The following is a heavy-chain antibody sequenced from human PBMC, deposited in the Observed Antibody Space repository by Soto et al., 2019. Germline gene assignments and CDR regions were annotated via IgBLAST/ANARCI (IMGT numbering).Heavy chain of an antibody. CDR3: AKDREYYDSSGYTLDY. Sequence: QVQLVESGGGVVQPGRSLRLSCAASGFTFSSYGMHWVRQAPGKGLEWVAVISYDGSNKYYADSVKGRFTISRDNSKNTLYLQMNSLRAEDTAVYYCAKDREYYDSSGYTLDYWGQGTLVTVSS. CDR2: ISYDGSNK. J-gene: IGHJ4*02. CDR1: GFTFSSYG. V-gene: IGHV3-30*18. D-gene: IGHD3-22*01.